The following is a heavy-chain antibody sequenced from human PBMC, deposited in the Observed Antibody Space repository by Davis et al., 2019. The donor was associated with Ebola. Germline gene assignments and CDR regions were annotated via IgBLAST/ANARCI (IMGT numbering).Heavy chain of an antibody. CDR1: GFTFSSYW. J-gene: IGHJ5*02. Sequence: GESLKISCAASGFTFSSYWMNWVRQAPGKGLEWVAVISYDGSNKYYADSVKGRFTISRDNSKNTLYLQMNSLRAEDTAVYYCAREVLNWFDPWGQGTLVTVSS. CDR2: ISYDGSNK. V-gene: IGHV3-30-3*01. CDR3: AREVLNWFDP.